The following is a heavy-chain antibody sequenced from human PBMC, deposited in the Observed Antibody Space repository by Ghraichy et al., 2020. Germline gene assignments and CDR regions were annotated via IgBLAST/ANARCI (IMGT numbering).Heavy chain of an antibody. Sequence: GGSLRLSCAASGFIFSNAWMSWVRQAPGKGLEWVAVISFDGANQDYADSVKGRFTISRDKSKNTLYLQMNTLRADDTAVYYCVRDASSFYGSGFTPRYFSGMDVWGPGASVTVSS. CDR1: GFIFSNAW. J-gene: IGHJ6*02. CDR3: VRDASSFYGSGFTPRYFSGMDV. CDR2: ISFDGANQ. V-gene: IGHV3-30-3*01. D-gene: IGHD3-10*01.